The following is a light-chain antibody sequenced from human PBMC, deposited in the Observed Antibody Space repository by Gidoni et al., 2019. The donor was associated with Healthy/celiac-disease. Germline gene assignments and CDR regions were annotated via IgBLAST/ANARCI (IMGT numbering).Light chain of an antibody. Sequence: IVLAQAPATLSLSPWERATHSCRARKSVSSYLAWYQQKPGQAPRLLIYDASNRATGIPARFSGSGSGTDFTLTISSLEPEDFAVYYCQQRSNWPPTFGPGTKVDIK. CDR1: KSVSSY. V-gene: IGKV3-11*01. CDR3: QQRSNWPPT. CDR2: DAS. J-gene: IGKJ3*01.